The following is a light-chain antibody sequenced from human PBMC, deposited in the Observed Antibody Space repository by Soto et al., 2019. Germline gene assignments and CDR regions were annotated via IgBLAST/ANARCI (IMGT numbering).Light chain of an antibody. CDR1: HNINNW. CDR3: QRYDGY. Sequence: DTQMTQSPSTLSASVGDTVTITSRARHNINNWLAWYQQKPEKVPKLLIYGASTLEDGVPSRFSGSRSGTEFTLTINSLQPDDFATYYCQRYDGYFGQGTKLEIK. V-gene: IGKV1-5*01. CDR2: GAS. J-gene: IGKJ2*01.